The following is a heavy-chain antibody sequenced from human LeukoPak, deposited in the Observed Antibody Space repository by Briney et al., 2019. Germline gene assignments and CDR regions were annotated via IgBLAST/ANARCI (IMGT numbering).Heavy chain of an antibody. CDR1: GYTFSYYY. J-gene: IGHJ4*02. V-gene: IGHV1-46*01. Sequence: ASVKVSCKASGYTFSYYYMHWVRQAPGQGLAWMGLINPSSGSTNYAQNFQGRVTLTRDTSTSTVYMELSSLRSEDTAVYYCATVAYSSSSFDYWGQGTLVTVSS. CDR3: ATVAYSSSSFDY. D-gene: IGHD6-6*01. CDR2: INPSSGST.